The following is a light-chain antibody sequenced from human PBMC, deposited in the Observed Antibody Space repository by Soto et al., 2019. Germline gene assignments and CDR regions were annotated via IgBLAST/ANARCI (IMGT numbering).Light chain of an antibody. Sequence: QSVLTQPASVSGSLGQSITISCTGTSSDVGGYNYVSWYQQHPGKVPKLMIFEVNNRPSGVSNRFSGSKSANTDSLTISWLQADDEADYYCSSFTSSSTQVFGGGTKLTVL. V-gene: IGLV2-14*01. CDR3: SSFTSSSTQV. CDR2: EVN. J-gene: IGLJ2*01. CDR1: SSDVGGYNY.